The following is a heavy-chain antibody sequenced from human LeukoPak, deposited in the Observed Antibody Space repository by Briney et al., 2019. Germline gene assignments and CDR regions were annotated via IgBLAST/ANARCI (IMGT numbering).Heavy chain of an antibody. CDR3: ARAAARDYYYDSSGYYDY. Sequence: TSETLSLTCTVSGGSINYYYWSWIRQPPGKGLEWIGYIYYSGSANFNPSLKSRVTISVDTSKNQFSLKLSSVTAADTAVYYCARAAARDYYYDSSGYYDYWGQGTLVTVSS. V-gene: IGHV4-59*01. CDR2: IYYSGSA. CDR1: GGSINYYY. D-gene: IGHD3-22*01. J-gene: IGHJ4*02.